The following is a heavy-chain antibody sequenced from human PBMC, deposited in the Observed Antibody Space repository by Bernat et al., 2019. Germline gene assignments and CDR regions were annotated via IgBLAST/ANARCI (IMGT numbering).Heavy chain of an antibody. CDR3: AKDRSESGSYYGQGAFDI. J-gene: IGHJ3*02. V-gene: IGHV3-23*01. CDR2: ISGSGGST. D-gene: IGHD1-26*01. CDR1: GFTFSSYA. Sequence: EVQLLESGGGLVQPGGSLRLSCAASGFTFSSYAISWVRQAPGKGLEWVSAISGSGGSTYYADSVKGRFTISRDNSKNTLYLQMNSLRAEDTAVYYCAKDRSESGSYYGQGAFDIWGQGTMVTVSS.